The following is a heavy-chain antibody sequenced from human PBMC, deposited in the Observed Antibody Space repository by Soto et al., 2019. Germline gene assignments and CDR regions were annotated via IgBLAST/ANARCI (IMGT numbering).Heavy chain of an antibody. CDR1: GFTFSTYW. V-gene: IGHV3-7*01. Sequence: PGGSLRLSCAASGFTFSTYWMSWARQAPGKGLEWVANIKQDGSEKYYVDSVKGRFTISRDNAKNSLYLQMNSLRAEDTAVYYCARDGQLVINYFDYWGQGTLVTVSS. CDR2: IKQDGSEK. J-gene: IGHJ4*02. CDR3: ARDGQLVINYFDY. D-gene: IGHD6-13*01.